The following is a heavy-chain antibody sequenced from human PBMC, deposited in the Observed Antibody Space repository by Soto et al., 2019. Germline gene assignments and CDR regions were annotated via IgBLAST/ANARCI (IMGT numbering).Heavy chain of an antibody. CDR3: ASQSRWGLRFLEWFN. Sequence: QVQLVQSGAEVKKPGSSVKVSCKASGGTFSSYAISWVRQAPGQGLEWMGGIIPIFGTANYAQKFQGRVTITADEATSTADMELSSLRSEDTAVYYCASQSRWGLRFLEWFNWGQGTLVTVSS. V-gene: IGHV1-69*12. CDR1: GGTFSSYA. D-gene: IGHD3-3*01. CDR2: IIPIFGTA. J-gene: IGHJ4*02.